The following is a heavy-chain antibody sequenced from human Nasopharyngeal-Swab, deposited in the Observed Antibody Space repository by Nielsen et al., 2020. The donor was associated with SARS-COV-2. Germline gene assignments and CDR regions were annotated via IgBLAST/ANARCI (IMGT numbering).Heavy chain of an antibody. D-gene: IGHD2-21*02. J-gene: IGHJ5*02. CDR3: ARGGDWRFDP. Sequence: VRQPPGKGLEWIGEVHRSGTTNCNPTLKSRVTISVDKSKNNFSLKLNSVTAADTALYYCARGGDWRFDPWGHGTLVTVSS. CDR2: VHRSGTT. V-gene: IGHV4-4*02.